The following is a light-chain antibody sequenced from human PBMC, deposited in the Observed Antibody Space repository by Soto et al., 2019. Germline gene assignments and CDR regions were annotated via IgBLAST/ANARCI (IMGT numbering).Light chain of an antibody. Sequence: QSVLTQPPPASRTPRQRVTNSCSGSSPKIRINTVNWYQQLPGTAPKLLIYSNNQRPSGVPDRFSGSKSGTSASLAISGLQSEDEADYYCAAWDDSLNGPGNYVFGTGTKVTVL. V-gene: IGLV1-44*01. CDR1: SPKIRINT. J-gene: IGLJ1*01. CDR2: SNN. CDR3: AAWDDSLNGPGNYV.